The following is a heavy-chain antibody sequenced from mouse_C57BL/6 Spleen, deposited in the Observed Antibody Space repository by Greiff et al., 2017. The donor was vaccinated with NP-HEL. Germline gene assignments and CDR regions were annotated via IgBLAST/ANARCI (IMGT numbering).Heavy chain of an antibody. CDR1: GYTFTSYW. D-gene: IGHD2-5*01. Sequence: QVHVKQPGTELVKPGASVKLSCKASGYTFTSYWMHWVKQRPGQGLEWIGNINPSNGGTNYNEKFKSKATLTVDKSSSTAYMQLSSLTSEDSAVYYCARDSNYDYFDYWGQGTTLTVSS. J-gene: IGHJ2*01. V-gene: IGHV1-53*01. CDR2: INPSNGGT. CDR3: ARDSNYDYFDY.